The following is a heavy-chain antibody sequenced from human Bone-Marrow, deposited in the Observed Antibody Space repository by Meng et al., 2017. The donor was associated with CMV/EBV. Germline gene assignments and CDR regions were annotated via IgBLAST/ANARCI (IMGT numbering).Heavy chain of an antibody. Sequence: GGSLRLSCAASGFTFSAYSMNWVRQAPGKGLEWVSFMSSSSTYIYYADSVKGRFTISRDNAKNSLYLQMNSLRAEDTAVYYCARGGRSGSDQHCDYWGQGNLVNVAS. J-gene: IGHJ4*02. V-gene: IGHV3-21*01. D-gene: IGHD3-3*01. CDR2: MSSSSTYI. CDR3: ARGGRSGSDQHCDY. CDR1: GFTFSAYS.